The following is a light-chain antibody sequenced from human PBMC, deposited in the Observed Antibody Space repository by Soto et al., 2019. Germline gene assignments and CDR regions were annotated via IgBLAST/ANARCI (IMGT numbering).Light chain of an antibody. CDR1: QSLSSNS. CDR3: QQCGSSPPWT. J-gene: IGKJ1*01. Sequence: DIELTQSPGTLSLSPGEIATLYCRASQSLSSNSLVWYQQKPGQAPRLLIYGAFRRATGISDRFSGSGSGTDFSLTISRLEPEDSAVYYCQQCGSSPPWTSGQGTKV. V-gene: IGKV3-20*01. CDR2: GAF.